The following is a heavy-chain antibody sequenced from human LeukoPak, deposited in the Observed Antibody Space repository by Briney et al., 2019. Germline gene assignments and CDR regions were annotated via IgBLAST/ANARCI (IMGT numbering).Heavy chain of an antibody. V-gene: IGHV3-64*01. CDR1: GFTFSSYA. CDR3: ARVGGDYSVDY. Sequence: PGGSLRLSCAASGFTFSSYAMHWVRQAPGKGLEYVSAISSNGSSTYYANSVKGRFTISRDNSKNTLYLQMGSLRAEDMAVYHCARVGGDYSVDYWGQGTLVAVSS. CDR2: ISSNGSST. D-gene: IGHD4-17*01. J-gene: IGHJ4*02.